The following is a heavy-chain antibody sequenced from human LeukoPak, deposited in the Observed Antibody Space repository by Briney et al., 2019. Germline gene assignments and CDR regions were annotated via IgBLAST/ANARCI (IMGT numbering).Heavy chain of an antibody. D-gene: IGHD3-10*01. CDR1: GFTFSSYA. V-gene: IGHV3-23*01. J-gene: IGHJ6*04. CDR3: AKDLGGRNYYGSGSYYYMDV. Sequence: GGSLRLSCAASGFTFSSYAMSWVRQAPGKGLEWVSSISGSGGSTYYADSVKGRFTISRDNSKNTLYLQMNSLRAEDTAVYYCAKDLGGRNYYGSGSYYYMDVWGKGTTVTVSS. CDR2: ISGSGGST.